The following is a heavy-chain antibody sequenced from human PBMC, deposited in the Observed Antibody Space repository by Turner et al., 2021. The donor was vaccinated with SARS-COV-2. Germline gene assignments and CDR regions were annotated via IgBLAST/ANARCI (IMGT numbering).Heavy chain of an antibody. CDR2: IHYSGST. V-gene: IGHV4-59*08. Sequence: QVQLQESGPGLVKPSETLSLTCTVSGGSISSYYWSWIRQPQGKGLEWIGYIHYSGSTNYNPSLKSRVTISVDTSKNQFSLKLSSVTAADTAVYYCARHGFSGWYGGGMDVWGQGTTVTVSS. J-gene: IGHJ6*02. CDR3: ARHGFSGWYGGGMDV. D-gene: IGHD6-19*01. CDR1: GGSISSYY.